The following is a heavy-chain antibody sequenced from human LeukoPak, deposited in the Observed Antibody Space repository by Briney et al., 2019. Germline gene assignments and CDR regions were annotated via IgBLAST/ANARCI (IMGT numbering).Heavy chain of an antibody. CDR2: IGSGT. CDR3: ARSLLLWFGERSVFDY. CDR1: GFTFSSYA. D-gene: IGHD3-10*01. V-gene: IGHV3-23*01. Sequence: GGSLRLSCGASGFTFSSYAMSWVRQAPGKGLEWVSAIGSGTYYADSVKGRFTISRDNAKNSLYLQMNSLRAEDTAVCYCARSLLLWFGERSVFDYWGQGTLVTVSS. J-gene: IGHJ4*02.